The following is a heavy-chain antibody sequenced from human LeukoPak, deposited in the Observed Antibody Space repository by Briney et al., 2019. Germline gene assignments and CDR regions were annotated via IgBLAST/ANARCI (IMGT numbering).Heavy chain of an antibody. D-gene: IGHD3-9*01. J-gene: IGHJ4*02. V-gene: IGHV3-23*01. CDR2: ISGSGGST. CDR1: GFTFSTYA. CDR3: AKVQDYDILTGYYIAGGNFDY. Sequence: HTGGSLRLSCAASGFTFSTYAMSRVRQAPGKGLEWVSTISGSGGSTYYADSVKGRLTISRDNSKNTLYLQMNSLRAEDTGIYYCAKVQDYDILTGYYIAGGNFDYWGQGTLVTVSS.